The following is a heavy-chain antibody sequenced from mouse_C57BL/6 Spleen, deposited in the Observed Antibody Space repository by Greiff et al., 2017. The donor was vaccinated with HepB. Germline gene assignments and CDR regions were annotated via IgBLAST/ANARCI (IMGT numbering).Heavy chain of an antibody. CDR1: GYTFTSYW. CDR2: IHPNSGST. D-gene: IGHD2-4*01. J-gene: IGHJ1*03. V-gene: IGHV1-64*01. Sequence: QVQLQQSGAELVKPGASVKLSCKASGYTFTSYWMHWVKQRPGQGLEWIGMIHPNSGSTNYNEKFKSKATLTVDKSSSTAYMQLSSLTSEDSAVYYCARSEDYDFWYFDVWGTGTTVTVSS. CDR3: ARSEDYDFWYFDV.